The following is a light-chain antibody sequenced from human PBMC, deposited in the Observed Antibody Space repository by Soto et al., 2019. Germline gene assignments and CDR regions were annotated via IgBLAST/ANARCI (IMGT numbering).Light chain of an antibody. CDR3: QKYNSAPRT. CDR2: DAS. V-gene: IGKV1-5*01. Sequence: DIQMTQSPSTLSASVGDRVTITCRASQSISSWLAWYQQKPGKAPKLLIYDASSLESGVPSRFSGSGSGTDFTLTISSLQPEDFATYYCQKYNSAPRTFGQGTKVDIK. CDR1: QSISSW. J-gene: IGKJ1*01.